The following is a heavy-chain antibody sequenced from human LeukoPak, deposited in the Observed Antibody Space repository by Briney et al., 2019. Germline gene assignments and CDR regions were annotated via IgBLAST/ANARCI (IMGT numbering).Heavy chain of an antibody. CDR1: GYSFTNYW. CDR3: ARQYSGYDYYFDY. Sequence: GESLKISCKGSGYSFTNYWIGWVRQMPGKGLEWMGMIYPGDSDTRYSPSFQGQVTISADKSISTAYLQWSSLKASDTAMYYCARQYSGYDYYFDYWGQGTLVTVSS. V-gene: IGHV5-51*01. J-gene: IGHJ4*02. CDR2: IYPGDSDT. D-gene: IGHD5-12*01.